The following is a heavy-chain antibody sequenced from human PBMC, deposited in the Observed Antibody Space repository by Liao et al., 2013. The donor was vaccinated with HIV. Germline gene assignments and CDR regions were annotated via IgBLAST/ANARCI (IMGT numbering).Heavy chain of an antibody. CDR3: ARDHFDGAAKAHAFDI. J-gene: IGHJ3*02. Sequence: QVQLQESGPGLVKPSQTLSLTCSVSGGSINNGSNYWNWIRRPAGKGLEWIGRVFTSGSTNYITSLKSRVTISVGTSRNQLSLKLTSLTAADTAVYYCARDHFDGAAKAHAFDIWGQGTLVTVSS. D-gene: IGHD4/OR15-4a*01. CDR1: GGSINNGSNY. V-gene: IGHV4-61*02. CDR2: VFTSGST.